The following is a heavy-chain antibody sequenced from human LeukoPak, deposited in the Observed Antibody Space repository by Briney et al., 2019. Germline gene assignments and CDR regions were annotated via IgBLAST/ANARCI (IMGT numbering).Heavy chain of an antibody. CDR1: GFNFSAYA. CDR3: ARDRGLGQWLDY. Sequence: GGSLRLSCAVSGFNFSAYAMSWVRQAPGEGLEWVSSLDASAAPTFYADSVKRRFTISRDNSKNSLYAHMKRLRPEDTAIYYCARDRGLGQWLDYWGQETLVTVSS. J-gene: IGHJ4*02. D-gene: IGHD6-19*01. CDR2: LDASAAPT. V-gene: IGHV3-23*01.